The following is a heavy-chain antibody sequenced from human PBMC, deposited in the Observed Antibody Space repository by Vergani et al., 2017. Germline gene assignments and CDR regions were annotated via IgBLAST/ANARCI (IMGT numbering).Heavy chain of an antibody. CDR1: GGPMSGYY. V-gene: IGHV4-59*01. CDR3: GRGADFYGLGSRLLDL. CDR2: MYHSGST. D-gene: IGHD3-10*01. J-gene: IGHJ5*02. Sequence: QVRLQESGPGLVKPSETLSPTCSVPGGPMSGYYRGWSRQPPGQELEWIGYMYHSGSTNYNPPLETRVTIAGDTSKNQFSLKLNSVTAADTAVYYCGRGADFYGLGSRLLDLWGQGILVTVSS.